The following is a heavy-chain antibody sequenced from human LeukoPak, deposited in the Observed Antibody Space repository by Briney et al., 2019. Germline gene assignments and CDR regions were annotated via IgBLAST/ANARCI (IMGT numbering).Heavy chain of an antibody. CDR3: AGGITGGDY. V-gene: IGHV1-2*02. Sequence: GASVKVSCKASGYTFTGYYIHWVRQAPGQGLEWMGWINPNGGGTNYAQKFQGRVTMTRDTSISAAYMEMSRLRSDDTALYYCAGGITGGDYWGQGTLVTVSS. J-gene: IGHJ4*02. D-gene: IGHD1-14*01. CDR1: GYTFTGYY. CDR2: INPNGGGT.